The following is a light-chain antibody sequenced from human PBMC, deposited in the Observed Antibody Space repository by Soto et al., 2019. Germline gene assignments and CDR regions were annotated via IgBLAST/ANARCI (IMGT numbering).Light chain of an antibody. J-gene: IGKJ2*01. V-gene: IGKV1-17*02. Sequence: DIQMTQSPFSLSASVGDRVTITCRASQGIRNYLGWFQQKPGEAPKRLIYATSSLEGGVPSRFRGSGSGKEFTLTISNLQPEDFATYYCLQHNSYAYTFGQGTKLEIK. CDR1: QGIRNY. CDR2: ATS. CDR3: LQHNSYAYT.